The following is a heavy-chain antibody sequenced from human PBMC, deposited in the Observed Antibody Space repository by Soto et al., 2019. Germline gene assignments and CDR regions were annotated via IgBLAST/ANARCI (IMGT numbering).Heavy chain of an antibody. Sequence: ASVKVSCKASGYTFTGYYMHWVRQAPRQGLEWMGWINPNSGGTNYAQKFQGWVTMTRDTSISTAYMELSRLRSDDTAVYYCAREAMITFGGVLLDYWGQGTLVTVSS. V-gene: IGHV1-2*04. CDR3: AREAMITFGGVLLDY. J-gene: IGHJ4*02. CDR1: GYTFTGYY. CDR2: INPNSGGT. D-gene: IGHD3-16*01.